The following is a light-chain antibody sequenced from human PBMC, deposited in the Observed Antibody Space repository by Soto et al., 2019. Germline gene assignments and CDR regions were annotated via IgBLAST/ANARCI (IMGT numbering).Light chain of an antibody. Sequence: DIQMTQSPSSLSASVGDRVTITCRAGQTISNYLNWFQQKPGKAPKLLIYDASKLQSGVPSRFSGSGSGTEFTLTISSLQPDDFATYYCQHYNRYSGTFGQGTKVDIK. J-gene: IGKJ1*01. CDR1: QTISNY. CDR3: QHYNRYSGT. V-gene: IGKV1-5*01. CDR2: DAS.